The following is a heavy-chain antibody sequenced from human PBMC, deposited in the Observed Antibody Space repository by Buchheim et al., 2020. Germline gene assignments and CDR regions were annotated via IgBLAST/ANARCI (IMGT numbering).Heavy chain of an antibody. CDR2: ISGIDDTT. V-gene: IGHV3-23*01. D-gene: IGHD4-23*01. Sequence: EVQLLESGGGLVQPGGSLRLSCAASGFSFSSHAMSWVRQAPGKGLEWVSGISGIDDTTYYADSVKGRLTISRDNSKNTLYLQMNSLRAEDTAVYYCAKGVGDGNSVYFDNWGQGTL. CDR1: GFSFSSHA. J-gene: IGHJ4*02. CDR3: AKGVGDGNSVYFDN.